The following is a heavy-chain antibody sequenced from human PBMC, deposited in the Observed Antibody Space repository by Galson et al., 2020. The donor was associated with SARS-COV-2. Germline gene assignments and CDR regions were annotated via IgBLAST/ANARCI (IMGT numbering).Heavy chain of an antibody. Sequence: ETSETLSLTCTVSGGSISSYSWSWIRQAPGTGLEWNGYIHYSRSTNYNPSLKSRVTISVDTSKNQFSLKLSSVTAADTAVYYCARARRITIFGVVDSFDYWGQGTLVTVSS. CDR3: ARARRITIFGVVDSFDY. J-gene: IGHJ4*02. CDR1: GGSISSYS. CDR2: IHYSRST. V-gene: IGHV4-59*01. D-gene: IGHD3-3*01.